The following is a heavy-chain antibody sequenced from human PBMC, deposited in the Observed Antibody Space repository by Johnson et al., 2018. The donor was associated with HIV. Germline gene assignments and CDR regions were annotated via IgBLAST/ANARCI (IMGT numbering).Heavy chain of an antibody. V-gene: IGHV3-30*03. J-gene: IGHJ3*02. Sequence: VQLVESGGGVVQPGRSLRLSCAASGFTFSSYGMHWVRQAPGKGLEWVAVISYDGSNKYYANSVRDRFAISRDNSNNTLYLQMGSLGDEDMAVYYCATRDPTYRPGVFDIWGQGTMVTVSS. D-gene: IGHD2-2*02. CDR1: GFTFSSYG. CDR2: ISYDGSNK. CDR3: ATRDPTYRPGVFDI.